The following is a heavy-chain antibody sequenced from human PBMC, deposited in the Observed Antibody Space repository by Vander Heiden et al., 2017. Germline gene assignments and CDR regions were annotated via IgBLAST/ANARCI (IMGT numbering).Heavy chain of an antibody. D-gene: IGHD3-10*01. CDR3: ARARGKRGRDY. V-gene: IGHV1-46*01. CDR2: NNPSGGST. J-gene: IGHJ4*02. CDR1: GYTFTSYY. Sequence: QVQLVQSGAEVKKPGASVQVSCQASGYTFTSYYMHWVRQAQGQGLEWRGINNPSGGSTSYAQKCQGRVTRTRDTSTSTVYMERSSLRSEDTAVYDCARARGKRGRDYWGQGTLVTVSS.